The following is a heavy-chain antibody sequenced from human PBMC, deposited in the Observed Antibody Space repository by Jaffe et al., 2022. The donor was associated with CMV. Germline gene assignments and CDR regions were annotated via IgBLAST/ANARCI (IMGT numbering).Heavy chain of an antibody. D-gene: IGHD3-3*01. J-gene: IGHJ4*02. CDR2: IYPGDSET. V-gene: IGHV5-51*01. CDR1: GYIFTGYW. CDR3: ARRSAYCFGGACHYDY. Sequence: EVQLAQSGAEVKKPGESLKISCKGSGYIFTGYWIGWVRQMPGKGLEWMGTIYPGDSETRYSPSFQGQGTISADKSISTAYLQWNSLKSSDTAVYYCARRSAYCFGGACHYDYWGQGTLVTVSS.